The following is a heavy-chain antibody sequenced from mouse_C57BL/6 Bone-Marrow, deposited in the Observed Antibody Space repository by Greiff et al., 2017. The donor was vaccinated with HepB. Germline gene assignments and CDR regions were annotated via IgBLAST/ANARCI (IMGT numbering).Heavy chain of an antibody. Sequence: EVQRVESEGGLVQPGRSMKLSCTASGFTFSDYYMAWVRQVPEKGLEWVANINYDGSSTYYLDSLKSRFIISRDNAKNILYLQMSSLKSEDTATYYCARDAPGSSRSYWYFDVWGTGTTVTVSS. V-gene: IGHV5-16*01. J-gene: IGHJ1*03. CDR2: INYDGSST. CDR1: GFTFSDYY. D-gene: IGHD1-1*01. CDR3: ARDAPGSSRSYWYFDV.